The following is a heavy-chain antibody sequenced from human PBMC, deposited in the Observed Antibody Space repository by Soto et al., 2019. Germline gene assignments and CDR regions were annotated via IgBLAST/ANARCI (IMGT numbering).Heavy chain of an antibody. CDR2: IIPISGTP. CDR3: ATKSGLHGKVAVFDYCQKDV. J-gene: IGHJ6*02. CDR1: GGTFSNYA. Sequence: QVHLVQSGAELKKPGSSVNVSCKASGGTFSNYAVSWVRQAPGQGSEWMGGIIPISGTPEYEQNFKGRVRITEDESTSTAPSEPSRLSGEDTAVDYSATKSGLHGKVAVFDYCQKDVWGQGATNADSS. D-gene: IGHD4-17*01. V-gene: IGHV1-69*12.